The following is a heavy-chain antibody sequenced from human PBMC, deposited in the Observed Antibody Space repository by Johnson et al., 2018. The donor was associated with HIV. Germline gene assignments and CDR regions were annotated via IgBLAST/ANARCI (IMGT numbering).Heavy chain of an antibody. D-gene: IGHD3-10*01. CDR2: ISYHGSNT. V-gene: IGHV3-30*04. Sequence: QVQLVESGGGVVQPGRSLRLSCAASGFTFSSYAMHWVRQAPGKGLEWVAVISYHGSNTYYADSMRGRFTISRDNSKTTLYLQMNSLRVEATAVYYCARPAAGSGGAFDIWGQGTMVTVSS. J-gene: IGHJ3*02. CDR1: GFTFSSYA. CDR3: ARPAAGSGGAFDI.